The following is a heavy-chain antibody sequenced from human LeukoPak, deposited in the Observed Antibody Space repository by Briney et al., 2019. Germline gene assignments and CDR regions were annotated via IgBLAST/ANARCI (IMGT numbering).Heavy chain of an antibody. CDR3: ARDAFGRPGFDY. CDR2: IYYSGST. J-gene: IGHJ4*02. Sequence: SETLSLTCTVSGDSISSYYWSWIRQPPGKGLEWIGCIYYSGSTKYNPSLKSRVTISRDTSKNQFSLKLSSVTAADTAVYYCARDAFGRPGFDYWGQGTLVTVST. CDR1: GDSISSYY. D-gene: IGHD3-3*02. V-gene: IGHV4-59*01.